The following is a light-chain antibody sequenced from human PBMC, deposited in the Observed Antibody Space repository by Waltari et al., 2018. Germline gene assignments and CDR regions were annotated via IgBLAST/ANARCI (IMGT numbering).Light chain of an antibody. J-gene: IGKJ2*01. CDR1: QSLLNSDDGFTY. CDR3: MQRLEFPYT. Sequence: DICMTQNPLSLPLPPGGPGSLSRAASQSLLNSDDGFTYLDWFLHQPGQSPQLLIYSLSHRASGVPDRFSGTGSGSSFSLKISRVEAEDVGIYYCMQRLEFPYTFGQGTRL. CDR2: SLS. V-gene: IGKV2-40*01.